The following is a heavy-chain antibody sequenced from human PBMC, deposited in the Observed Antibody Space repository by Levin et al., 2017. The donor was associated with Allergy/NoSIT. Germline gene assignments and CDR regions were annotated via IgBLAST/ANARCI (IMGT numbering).Heavy chain of an antibody. CDR3: ARGGPPHWFDP. V-gene: IGHV4-34*01. CDR1: GGSFSGYY. J-gene: IGHJ5*02. CDR2: INHSGST. Sequence: SETLSLTCAVYGGSFSGYYWSWIRQPPGKGLEWIGEINHSGSTNYNPSLKSRVTISVDTSKNQFSLKLSSVTAADTAVYYCARGGPPHWFDPWGQGTLVTVSS.